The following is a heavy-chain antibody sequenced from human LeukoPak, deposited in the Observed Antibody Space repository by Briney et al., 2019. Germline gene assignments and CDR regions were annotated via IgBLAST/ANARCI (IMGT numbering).Heavy chain of an antibody. Sequence: PSETLSLTCTVSGGSISSYYWTWIRQPAGKGLEWIGRIHPSGSTKYNPSLKSRVTLSVDTSKNQFSLKLTSVTAADTAVYYCARLYDSFRAFDIWGQGTIITVSS. D-gene: IGHD2-8*01. CDR1: GGSISSYY. CDR3: ARLYDSFRAFDI. J-gene: IGHJ3*02. V-gene: IGHV4-4*07. CDR2: IHPSGST.